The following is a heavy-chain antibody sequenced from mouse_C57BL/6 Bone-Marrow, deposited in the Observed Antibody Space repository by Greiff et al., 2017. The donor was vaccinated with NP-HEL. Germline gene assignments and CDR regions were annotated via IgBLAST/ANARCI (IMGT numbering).Heavy chain of an antibody. CDR3: ARWLLNSLDY. CDR2: INTNSGST. V-gene: IGHV1-64*01. CDR1: GYTFTSYW. D-gene: IGHD2-3*01. J-gene: IGHJ2*01. Sequence: VQLQQPGAELVKPGASVKLSCKASGYTFTSYWMPWVKQRPGQGLEWIGMINTNSGSTNYNEKFKSKATLTVDKSYSTAYMQISSLTSEDSAVYYCARWLLNSLDYWGQGTTLTVSS.